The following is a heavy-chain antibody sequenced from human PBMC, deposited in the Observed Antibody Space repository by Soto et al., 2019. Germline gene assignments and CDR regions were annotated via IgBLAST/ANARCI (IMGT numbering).Heavy chain of an antibody. D-gene: IGHD4-17*01. J-gene: IGHJ4*02. CDR3: AKDWLGTSSVTSDY. V-gene: IGHV3-23*01. CDR2: ITYTGDTT. CDR1: GFDFSSYA. Sequence: DVYLLESGGTLVQPGGSLRLSCAASGFDFSSYAMPWVRQAPGKGLEWVSGITYTGDTTYYADSVKGRFTISRDNYRNTLYLQMNSLRADDTAMYFCAKDWLGTSSVTSDYWGQGTLVTVSS.